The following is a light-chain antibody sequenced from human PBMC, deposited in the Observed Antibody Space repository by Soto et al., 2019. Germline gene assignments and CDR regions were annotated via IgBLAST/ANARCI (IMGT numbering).Light chain of an antibody. V-gene: IGKV1-5*03. CDR3: QQYNSYST. CDR2: KAS. J-gene: IGKJ1*01. Sequence: DIQMTQSPSTLSASVGDRVTITCRASQSISSWVAWYQQKPGKAPKLLIYKASSLESGVPSRFSGSGSRTEFTLTISSLQPDDFATHYCQQYNSYSTFGQGTKVAIK. CDR1: QSISSW.